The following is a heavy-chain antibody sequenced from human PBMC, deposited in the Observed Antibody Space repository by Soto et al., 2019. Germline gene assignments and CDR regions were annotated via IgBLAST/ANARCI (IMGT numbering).Heavy chain of an antibody. CDR2: VFPGGPT. Sequence: SETLSLTCTVSGDPITSYFWTWLRQPAGKGLEWIGHVFPGGPTSHNSSLKSRVSMSIDTSKNQFSLTLTSVIAADTAVYYCARTLSGFTYGSRQFYFDYWGQGTLVTVS. V-gene: IGHV4-4*07. CDR1: GDPITSYF. J-gene: IGHJ4*02. CDR3: ARTLSGFTYGSRQFYFDY. D-gene: IGHD3-10*01.